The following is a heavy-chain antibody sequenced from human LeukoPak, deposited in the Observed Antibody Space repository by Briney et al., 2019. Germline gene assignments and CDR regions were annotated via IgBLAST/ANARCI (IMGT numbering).Heavy chain of an antibody. V-gene: IGHV4/OR15-8*01. J-gene: IGHJ5*02. CDR1: GGSMSDSIT. CDR3: AKVLAAAGLDL. D-gene: IGHD6-25*01. Sequence: SETLSLTCSVSGGSMSDSITWGWVRQPPGKGLEWLANIHDDGRTAPNPSLRSRLTISQDRSKNQFSLKVSSVTAADTAFYYCAKVLAAAGLDLWGQGILVTVSS. CDR2: IHDDGRT.